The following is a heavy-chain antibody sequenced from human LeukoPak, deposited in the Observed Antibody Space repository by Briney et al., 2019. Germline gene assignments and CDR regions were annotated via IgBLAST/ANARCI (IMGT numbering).Heavy chain of an antibody. CDR1: GYTFTGYY. CDR3: ARCYGDYGGTLDY. CDR2: INPNSGGT. Sequence: GASVKVSCKASGYTFTGYYMHWVRQAPGQGLEWMGWINPNSGGTNYAQKFQGRVTMTRDTSISTAYMELSRLRSDDTAVYYCARCYGDYGGTLDYWGQGTLVSVSS. J-gene: IGHJ4*02. D-gene: IGHD4-17*01. V-gene: IGHV1-2*02.